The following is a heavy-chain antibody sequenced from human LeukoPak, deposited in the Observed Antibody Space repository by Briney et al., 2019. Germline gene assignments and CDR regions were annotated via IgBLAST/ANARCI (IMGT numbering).Heavy chain of an antibody. V-gene: IGHV4-30-4*08. CDR1: GGSISSGDYY. CDR3: ARDHYGLGMFDY. CDR2: IYYSGST. Sequence: PSETLSLTCTVSGGSISSGDYYWSWIRQPPGKGLEWIGYIYYSGSTYYNPSLKSRVTISVDTSKNQFSLKLSSVTAADTAVYYCARDHYGLGMFDYWGQGTLVTVSS. D-gene: IGHD3-10*01. J-gene: IGHJ4*02.